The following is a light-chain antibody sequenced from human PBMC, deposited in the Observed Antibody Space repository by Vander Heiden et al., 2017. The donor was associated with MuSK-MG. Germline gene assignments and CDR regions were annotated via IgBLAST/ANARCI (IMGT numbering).Light chain of an antibody. Sequence: DIQMTQSPSSPSASVGDRVTITCRASQSISSCLNWYQQKPGKAPKLLIYAASSLHIGVPSRFSFSGCGTDFTLTLSSLQPEDFASYSCQQHYYTPSITFGQGTQLEIK. V-gene: IGKV1-39*01. CDR3: QQHYYTPSIT. CDR2: AAS. J-gene: IGKJ5*01. CDR1: QSISSC.